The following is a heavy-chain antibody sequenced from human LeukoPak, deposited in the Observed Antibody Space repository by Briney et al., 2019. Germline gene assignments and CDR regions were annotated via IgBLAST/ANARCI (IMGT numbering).Heavy chain of an antibody. V-gene: IGHV4-4*02. D-gene: IGHD1-7*01. CDR3: ARAWNWNYENDAFDI. CDR1: GGSISSSNW. CDR2: IYHSGST. J-gene: IGHJ3*02. Sequence: PSETLSLTCAVSGGSISSSNWWSWVRQPPGKGLEWIGEIYHSGSTNYNPSLKSRVTISVDKSKNQFSLKLSSVTAADTAVYYCARAWNWNYENDAFDIWGQGTMVTVSS.